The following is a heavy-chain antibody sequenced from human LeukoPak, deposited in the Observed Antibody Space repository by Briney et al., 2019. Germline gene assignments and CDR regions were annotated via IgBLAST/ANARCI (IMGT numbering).Heavy chain of an antibody. Sequence: PGRSLRLSCAASGFTFSGYGMHWVRQAPGKGLEWVAVIWYDGSNKYYADSVKGRFTISRDNSKNTLYLQMNSLRAEDTAVYYCAKDRAWYYYYGMDVWGQGTTVTVSS. V-gene: IGHV3-33*06. D-gene: IGHD3-10*01. CDR2: IWYDGSNK. J-gene: IGHJ6*02. CDR3: AKDRAWYYYYGMDV. CDR1: GFTFSGYG.